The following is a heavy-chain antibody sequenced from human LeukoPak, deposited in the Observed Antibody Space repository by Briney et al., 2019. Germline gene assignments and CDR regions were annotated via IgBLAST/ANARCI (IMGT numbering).Heavy chain of an antibody. D-gene: IGHD4-17*01. CDR1: GFTFSYYA. Sequence: GGSLRLSCVASGFTFSYYAIHWVRQAPGKGLEWVAVISYDGSNKYYADSVKGRFTISRDNSKNTLYLQMNSLRAEDTAVYYCARDVTTVTTLYYFDYWGQGTLVTVSS. CDR2: ISYDGSNK. V-gene: IGHV3-30-3*01. CDR3: ARDVTTVTTLYYFDY. J-gene: IGHJ4*02.